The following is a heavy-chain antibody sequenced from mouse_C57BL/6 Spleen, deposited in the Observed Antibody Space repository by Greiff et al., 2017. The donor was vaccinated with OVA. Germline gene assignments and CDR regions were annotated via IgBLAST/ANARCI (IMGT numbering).Heavy chain of an antibody. CDR1: GYSFTSYY. CDR3: ARGGVDWYFDV. J-gene: IGHJ1*03. CDR2: IYPGSGNT. V-gene: IGHV1-66*01. Sequence: VQLQASGPELVKPGASVKISCKASGYSFTSYYIHWVKQRPGQGLEWIGWIYPGSGNTKYNEKFKGKATLTADTSSSTAYLQLSSLTSEDSAVYYCARGGVDWYFDVWGTGTTVTVSS.